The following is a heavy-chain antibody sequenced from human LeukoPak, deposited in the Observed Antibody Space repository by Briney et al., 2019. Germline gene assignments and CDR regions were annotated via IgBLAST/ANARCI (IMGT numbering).Heavy chain of an antibody. J-gene: IGHJ4*02. CDR1: GGSFSGYY. CDR3: ARLRPHYFDY. CDR2: INHSGST. V-gene: IGHV4-34*01. Sequence: SETLSLTCAVYGGSFSGYYWSWIRQPPGKGLEWIGEINHSGSTNYNPSLKSRVTISVDTSKNQFSLKLSSVTAADTAVYYCARLRPHYFDYWGQGTLVTVSS.